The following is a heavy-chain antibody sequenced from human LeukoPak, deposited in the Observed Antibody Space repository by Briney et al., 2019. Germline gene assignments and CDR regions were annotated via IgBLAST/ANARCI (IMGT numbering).Heavy chain of an antibody. V-gene: IGHV1-8*01. J-gene: IGHJ4*02. Sequence: ASVKVSCKASGYTFTSYDINWVRQATGQGLEWMGWMNPNSGSTGYAQKFQGRVTMTRNTSISTAYMELSSLRSDDTAVYYCARVSGYSYGYPAVEPDYWGQGTLVTVSS. CDR1: GYTFTSYD. D-gene: IGHD5-18*01. CDR2: MNPNSGST. CDR3: ARVSGYSYGYPAVEPDY.